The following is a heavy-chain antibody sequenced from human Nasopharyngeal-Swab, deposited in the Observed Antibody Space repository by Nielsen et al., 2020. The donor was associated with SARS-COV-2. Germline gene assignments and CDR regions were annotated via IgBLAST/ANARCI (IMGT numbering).Heavy chain of an antibody. J-gene: IGHJ4*02. Sequence: SETLSLTFTVSGCPSSSYYWSWIPQLAGKGLEWIGRIYTIGSTNSNPSLKSRVTMSVDTSKNQFSLKLSSVNAADTAVYYCARESLHYYGSGSYYNVLDYWGQGTLVTVSS. CDR1: GCPSSSYY. CDR3: ARESLHYYGSGSYYNVLDY. CDR2: IYTIGST. D-gene: IGHD3-10*01. V-gene: IGHV4-4*07.